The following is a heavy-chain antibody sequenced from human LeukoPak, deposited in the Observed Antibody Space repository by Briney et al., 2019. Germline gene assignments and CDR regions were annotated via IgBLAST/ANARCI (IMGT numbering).Heavy chain of an antibody. Sequence: GEPLKISCKCSGYCFTSYWIGWVRQTPGKGVEWMGINHPGDSHTRYSLSFQGHVTISADKAISTAYLQLSSPTASDTAMYYCARVPYYYDSSGYYGGYYYMDVWGKGTTVTVSS. V-gene: IGHV5-51*01. J-gene: IGHJ6*03. D-gene: IGHD3-22*01. CDR2: NHPGDSHT. CDR3: ARVPYYYDSSGYYGGYYYMDV. CDR1: GYCFTSYW.